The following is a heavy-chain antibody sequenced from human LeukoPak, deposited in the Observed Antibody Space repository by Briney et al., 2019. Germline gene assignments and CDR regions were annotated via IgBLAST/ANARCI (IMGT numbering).Heavy chain of an antibody. CDR2: MYYSGST. CDR3: ASNEWSGYYFDY. V-gene: IGHV4-39*01. Sequence: SETLSLTCTVSGGSISTSSYYWGWIRQPPGKGLGWIGSMYYSGSTYYNPSLKSRVTISVDTSKNQFSLKLSSVTAADTALYYCASNEWSGYYFDYWGQGTLVTVSS. D-gene: IGHD3-3*01. CDR1: GGSISTSSYY. J-gene: IGHJ4*02.